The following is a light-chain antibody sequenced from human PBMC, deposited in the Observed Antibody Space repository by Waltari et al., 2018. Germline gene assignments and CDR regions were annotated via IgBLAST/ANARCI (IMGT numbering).Light chain of an antibody. CDR1: QSVLYSSNNKDY. CDR2: WAS. CDR3: QHYYSPPWT. J-gene: IGKJ1*01. V-gene: IGKV4-1*01. Sequence: CKSSQSVLYSSNNKDYLAWYQQKPGQPPKLLIYWASTRESGVPGRFSGSVSGTDFTLTISSLQAEDVAVYYCQHYYSPPWTFGQGTKVEIK.